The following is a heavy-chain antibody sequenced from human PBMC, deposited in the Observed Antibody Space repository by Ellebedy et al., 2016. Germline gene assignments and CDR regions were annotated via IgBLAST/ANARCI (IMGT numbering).Heavy chain of an antibody. V-gene: IGHV1-2*02. J-gene: IGHJ6*03. CDR1: GGTFSSYA. CDR3: ARARSLRFLEWFRYYYMDV. D-gene: IGHD3-3*01. Sequence: ASVKVSXKASGGTFSSYAISWVRQAPGQGLEWMGWINPNSGGTNYAQKFQGRVTMTRDTSISTAYMELSSLRSEDTAVYYCARARSLRFLEWFRYYYMDVWGKGTTVTVSS. CDR2: INPNSGGT.